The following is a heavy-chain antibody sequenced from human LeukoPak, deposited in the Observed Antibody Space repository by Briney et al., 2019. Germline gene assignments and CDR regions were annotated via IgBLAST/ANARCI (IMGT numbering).Heavy chain of an antibody. Sequence: GGSLRLSCAASGFTFSSYAMSWVRQAQGKGLEWVSAISGSGGITYYADSVKARFTISRDNSKNTLYLQMNSLRAEDTAVYYCAKALSEIYCSSTSCYLLDYWGQGTLVTVSS. V-gene: IGHV3-23*01. CDR3: AKALSEIYCSSTSCYLLDY. CDR2: ISGSGGIT. D-gene: IGHD2-2*01. CDR1: GFTFSSYA. J-gene: IGHJ4*02.